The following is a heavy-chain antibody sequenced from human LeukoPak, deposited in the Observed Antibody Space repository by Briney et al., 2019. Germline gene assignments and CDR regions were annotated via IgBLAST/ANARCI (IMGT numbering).Heavy chain of an antibody. CDR3: AKGIGPNAFDI. CDR1: GFTFSTYA. J-gene: IGHJ3*02. D-gene: IGHD2-15*01. CDR2: ISYDGSNK. V-gene: IGHV3-30*18. Sequence: SGGSLRLSCAASGFTFSTYAMSWVRQAPGKGLEWVAVISYDGSNKYYADSVKGRFTISRDNSKNTLYLQMKSLRAEDTAVYYCAKGIGPNAFDIWGQGTMVTVSS.